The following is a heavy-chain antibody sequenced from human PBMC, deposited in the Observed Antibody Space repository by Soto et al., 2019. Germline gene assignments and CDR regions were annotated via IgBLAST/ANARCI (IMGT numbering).Heavy chain of an antibody. CDR1: GFTFSSYW. CDR2: IKKDESKK. J-gene: IGHJ3*01. Sequence: EERLVESGGGLVQPGGSLRLSCAASGFTFSSYWMTWVRQAPGKGLEWVANIKKDESKKSYLDSVRGRFTISRDNAKNSLYLQMDSLTAKDTALYYCARDVSPGSSSWYFDAFDLWGQGTMVTVSS. D-gene: IGHD6-13*01. CDR3: ARDVSPGSSSWYFDAFDL. V-gene: IGHV3-7*05.